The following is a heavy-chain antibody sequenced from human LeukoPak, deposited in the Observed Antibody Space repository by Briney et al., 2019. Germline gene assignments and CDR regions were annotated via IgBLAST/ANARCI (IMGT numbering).Heavy chain of an antibody. D-gene: IGHD4-17*01. Sequence: PSETLSLTCAVYGGSFSGYYWSWIRQPPGKGLEWIGEINHSGSTNYNPSLKSRVTISVDTSKNQFSLKLSSVTAADTAVYYCARGAISDYGDFTGDFDYWGRGTLVTVSS. J-gene: IGHJ4*02. CDR3: ARGAISDYGDFTGDFDY. CDR2: INHSGST. CDR1: GGSFSGYY. V-gene: IGHV4-34*01.